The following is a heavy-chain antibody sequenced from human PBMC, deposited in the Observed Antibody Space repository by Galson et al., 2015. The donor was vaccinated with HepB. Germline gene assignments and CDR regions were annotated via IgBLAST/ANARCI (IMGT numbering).Heavy chain of an antibody. J-gene: IGHJ1*01. D-gene: IGHD2/OR15-2a*01. CDR2: ISMSSGHT. V-gene: IGHV3-11*06. Sequence: LRLSCAASGFNFSDYYMSWIRPTPEKGLEWLSYISMSSGHTNYAGAVKGRFTISRDNAKNTLFLQMTNLSAEDTAVYYCATYRFLSTSTGRFFRHWGQGTLVTVSS. CDR1: GFNFSDYY. CDR3: ATYRFLSTSTGRFFRH.